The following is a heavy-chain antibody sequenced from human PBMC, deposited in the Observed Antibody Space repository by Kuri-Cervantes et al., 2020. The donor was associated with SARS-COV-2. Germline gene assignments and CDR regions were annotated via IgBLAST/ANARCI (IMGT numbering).Heavy chain of an antibody. J-gene: IGHJ3*02. CDR1: GYTFTDYY. D-gene: IGHD3-22*01. Sequence: ASVKVSCKASGYTFTDYYMHWVRQAPGQGLEWMGVINPNSGSTTYAQKFQGRLTMTRNTSTSTVYMELSTLRSEDTAVYYCARDLDSYDSSGYHTSDAFDIWGQGTMVTVSS. V-gene: IGHV1-46*01. CDR2: INPNSGST. CDR3: ARDLDSYDSSGYHTSDAFDI.